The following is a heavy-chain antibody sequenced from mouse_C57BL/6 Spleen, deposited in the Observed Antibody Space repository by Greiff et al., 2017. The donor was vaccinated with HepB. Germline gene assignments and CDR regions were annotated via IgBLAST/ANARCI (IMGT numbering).Heavy chain of an antibody. CDR1: GYSITSGYD. Sequence: DVKLQESGPGMVKPSQSLSLTCTVTGYSITSGYDWHWIRHFPGNKLEWMGYISYSGSTNYNPSLKSRISITHDTSKNHFFLKLNSVTTEDTATYDCARENYGFDYWGQGTTLTVSS. CDR2: ISYSGST. CDR3: ARENYGFDY. D-gene: IGHD1-1*01. V-gene: IGHV3-1*01. J-gene: IGHJ2*01.